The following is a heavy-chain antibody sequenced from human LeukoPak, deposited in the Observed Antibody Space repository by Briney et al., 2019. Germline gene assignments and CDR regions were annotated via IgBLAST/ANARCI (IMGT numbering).Heavy chain of an antibody. CDR2: IYYSESP. V-gene: IGHV4-39*01. Sequence: SETLSLPCTVSGGSISSSRYYWGWIRPPPGKGLEWIGSIYYSESPYYDPSLKRRVTISVDTSKNQFSLKLSSVTAADTGVYYCASTPYYYDSSGYSGFDYWGQGTLVTVSS. D-gene: IGHD3-22*01. CDR1: GGSISSSRYY. CDR3: ASTPYYYDSSGYSGFDY. J-gene: IGHJ4*02.